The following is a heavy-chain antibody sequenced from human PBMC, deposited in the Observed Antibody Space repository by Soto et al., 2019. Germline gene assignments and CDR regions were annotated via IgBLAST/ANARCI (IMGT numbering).Heavy chain of an antibody. Sequence: QVHLVQSGAELRKPGSSVRVSCKASGDTFNSYTINWVRQAPGLGLEWMGRTIPILRMSNYALKFQGRLTITADKSTSTAYMVLSGLRSEDTAIYYCATSYGSGSQALDYWGQGALVTVSS. D-gene: IGHD3-10*01. CDR2: TIPILRMS. J-gene: IGHJ4*02. V-gene: IGHV1-69*02. CDR1: GDTFNSYT. CDR3: ATSYGSGSQALDY.